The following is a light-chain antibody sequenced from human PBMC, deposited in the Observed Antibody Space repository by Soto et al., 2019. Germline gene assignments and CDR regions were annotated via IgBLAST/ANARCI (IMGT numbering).Light chain of an antibody. Sequence: QSVLTQPPSASGTPGQRVTISCSGSSSNIESNYVYWYQQLPGTAPRLLIYRNNQRPSGVPDRFFGSKSGTSASLAISALRSEDEADYYCTVWDDSLRSRLFGGGTQLTVL. J-gene: IGLJ2*01. CDR1: SSNIESNY. V-gene: IGLV1-47*01. CDR2: RNN. CDR3: TVWDDSLRSRL.